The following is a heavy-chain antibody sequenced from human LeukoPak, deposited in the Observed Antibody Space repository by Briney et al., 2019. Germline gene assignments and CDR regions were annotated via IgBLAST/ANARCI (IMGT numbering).Heavy chain of an antibody. CDR2: IFHGGST. D-gene: IGHD3-3*01. Sequence: SETLSLTCAVYDGSFSGYSWSWIRQPPGKGLEWIWEIFHGGSTNYNPSLTIRLTISLHTSKKQFSLNLSSVTAADTAVYYCARGRRFLESYMDVWGRGTRVSVS. CDR3: ARGRRFLESYMDV. CDR1: DGSFSGYS. V-gene: IGHV4-34*01. J-gene: IGHJ6*03.